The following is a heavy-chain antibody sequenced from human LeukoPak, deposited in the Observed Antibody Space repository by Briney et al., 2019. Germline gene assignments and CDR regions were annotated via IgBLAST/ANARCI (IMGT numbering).Heavy chain of an antibody. Sequence: PSETLSLTCTVSGSSISSNYYWVWIRQPPGKGLEWIGSIYHSGSTYYNPSLKSRVTISVDTSKNHFSLKLTSMTAADTAVYYCDVGILRGPDYWGQGTLVTVSS. CDR1: GSSISSNYY. D-gene: IGHD1-26*01. CDR2: IYHSGST. V-gene: IGHV4-38-2*02. CDR3: DVGILRGPDY. J-gene: IGHJ4*02.